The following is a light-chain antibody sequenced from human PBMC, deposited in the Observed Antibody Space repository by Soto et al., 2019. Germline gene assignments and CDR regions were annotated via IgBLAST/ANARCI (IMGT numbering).Light chain of an antibody. Sequence: EIVMTQSPATLSVYTGERATLSCRASQSVSSNLAWYQQKPGQAPRLLVYGASSRATGISDRFSGSGSGTDFTLTISGLEPEDFAVYYCQQYGTSPRTFGQGTKVAIK. V-gene: IGKV3-20*01. CDR3: QQYGTSPRT. CDR2: GAS. J-gene: IGKJ1*01. CDR1: QSVSSN.